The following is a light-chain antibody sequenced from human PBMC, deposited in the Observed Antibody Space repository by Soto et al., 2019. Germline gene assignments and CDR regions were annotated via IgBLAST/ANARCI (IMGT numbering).Light chain of an antibody. CDR3: SSYTSSSTLVV. V-gene: IGLV2-14*01. Sequence: QSALTQPASVSGSPGQSITISCTGTSSDVGGYNYVSWYQQHPGKAPKLMIYDVSNRPSGVSNRFSGSKSGNTASLTISGLQAEDEADYYCSSYTSSSTLVVFCGGTKVTGL. CDR2: DVS. J-gene: IGLJ2*01. CDR1: SSDVGGYNY.